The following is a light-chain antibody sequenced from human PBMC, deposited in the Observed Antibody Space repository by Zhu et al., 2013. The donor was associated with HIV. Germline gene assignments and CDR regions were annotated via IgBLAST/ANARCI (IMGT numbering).Light chain of an antibody. J-gene: IGKJ4*01. V-gene: IGKV2-28*01. CDR2: LAS. Sequence: DIVMTQSPLSLPVTPGEPASISCTSSQSLLHSNGNNFLDWYLQKPGQSPQLLIYLASTLQSGVPPRFSGGGAETEFTLTIADVQPEDFATYYCQQSQSTIITFGGGPRWRP. CDR1: QSLLHSNGNNF. CDR3: QQSQSTIIT.